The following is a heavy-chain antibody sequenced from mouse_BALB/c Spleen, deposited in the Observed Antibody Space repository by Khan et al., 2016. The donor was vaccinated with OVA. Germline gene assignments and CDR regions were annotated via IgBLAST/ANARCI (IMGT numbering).Heavy chain of an antibody. D-gene: IGHD2-12*01. CDR3: TRWSYSFAY. CDR1: GYTFTSYW. Sequence: LQESGSELVRPGASVKLSCKASGYTFTSYWIHWVKQRPGQGLEWIGEIYPGSGSTNYDEKFKSKATLTVDTSSSTAYMQLSSLTSEDSAVXCCTRWSYSFAYWGQGTLVTVSA. V-gene: IGHV1S22*01. CDR2: IYPGSGST. J-gene: IGHJ3*01.